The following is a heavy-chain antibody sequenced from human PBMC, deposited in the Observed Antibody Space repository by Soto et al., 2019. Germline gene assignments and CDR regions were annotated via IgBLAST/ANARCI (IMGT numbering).Heavy chain of an antibody. J-gene: IGHJ4*02. CDR2: INAGNGNT. CDR3: ARGYRGVIPTY. CDR1: GYTFTSYA. D-gene: IGHD3-10*01. V-gene: IGHV1-3*01. Sequence: APVKVSCKASGYTFTSYAMHWLRQAPGQRLEWMGWINAGNGNTKYSQKFQGRVTITRDTSASTAYMELSSLRSEDTAVYYCARGYRGVIPTYWGQGTLVTVSS.